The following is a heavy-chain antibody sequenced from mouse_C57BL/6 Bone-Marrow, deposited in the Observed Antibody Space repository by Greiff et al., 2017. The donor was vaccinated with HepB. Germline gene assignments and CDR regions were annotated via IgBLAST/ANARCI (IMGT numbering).Heavy chain of an antibody. V-gene: IGHV1-81*01. CDR3: ARERRKAGGYFDV. CDR1: GYTFTSYG. Sequence: QVQLQQSGAELARPGASVKLSCKASGYTFTSYGISWVKQSTGQGLEWIGEIYPRSGNTYYNEKFKGKATLTADKSSSTAYMELRSLTSEDSAVYFCARERRKAGGYFDVWGTGTTVTVSS. D-gene: IGHD1-2*01. CDR2: IYPRSGNT. J-gene: IGHJ1*03.